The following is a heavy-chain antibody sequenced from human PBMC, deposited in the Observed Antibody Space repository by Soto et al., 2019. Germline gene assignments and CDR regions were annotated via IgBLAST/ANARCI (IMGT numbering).Heavy chain of an antibody. CDR3: AKDLIYIWMVGWFDP. J-gene: IGHJ5*02. CDR2: ISYDGSNK. Sequence: QVQLVESGGGVVQPGRSLRLSCAASGFTFSSYGMHWVRQAPGKGLEWVAVISYDGSNKYYADSVKGRFTISRENSKNTLYLQMNSLGAEDTVVYYCAKDLIYIWMVGWFDPWGQGTLVTVSS. V-gene: IGHV3-30*18. D-gene: IGHD1-1*01. CDR1: GFTFSSYG.